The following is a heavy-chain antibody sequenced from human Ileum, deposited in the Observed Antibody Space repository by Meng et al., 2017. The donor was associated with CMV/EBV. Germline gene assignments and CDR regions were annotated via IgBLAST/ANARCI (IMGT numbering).Heavy chain of an antibody. D-gene: IGHD2-2*01. CDR1: GGSVSSGSYY. CDR3: ARAYCSSTSCYYDY. V-gene: IGHV4-61*01. Sequence: GSLRLSCTVSGGSVSSGSYYWSWIRQPPGKGLEWIGYIYYSGSTNYNPSLKSRVTISVDTSKNQFSLKLSSVTAADTAVYYCARAYCSSTSCYYDYWGQGTLVTVSS. CDR2: IYYSGST. J-gene: IGHJ4*02.